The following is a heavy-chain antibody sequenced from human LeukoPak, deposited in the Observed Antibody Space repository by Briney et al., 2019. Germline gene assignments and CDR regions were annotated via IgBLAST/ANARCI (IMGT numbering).Heavy chain of an antibody. Sequence: GGSLRLSCAASRITFSDYYTTWIRQAPGKGLEWVSYISGSSSFTNYADSVRGRFTISRDNAKNEVYLQMNSLRAEDTAVYYCAASPRAFDIWGQGTMVTVSS. CDR2: ISGSSSFT. CDR3: AASPRAFDI. J-gene: IGHJ3*02. CDR1: RITFSDYY. V-gene: IGHV3-11*06.